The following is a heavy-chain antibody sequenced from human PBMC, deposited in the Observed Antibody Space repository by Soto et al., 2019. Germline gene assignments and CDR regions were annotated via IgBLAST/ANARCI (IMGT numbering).Heavy chain of an antibody. Sequence: QLQLQESGPGLVKPSETLSLTCTVSGGSIRSSDYYWGWIRQPPGEGLEWIGNINSGGSAYYYPSLRHXXTXSXXTSKNQFSLRLSSVPGADTAVYYCADMRGQWLPRDWGQGILVTVSS. CDR3: ADMRGQWLPRD. CDR1: GGSIRSSDYY. D-gene: IGHD6-19*01. J-gene: IGHJ4*02. CDR2: INSGGSA. V-gene: IGHV4-39*01.